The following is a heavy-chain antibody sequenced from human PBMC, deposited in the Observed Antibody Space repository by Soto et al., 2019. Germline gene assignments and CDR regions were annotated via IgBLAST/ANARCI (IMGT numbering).Heavy chain of an antibody. J-gene: IGHJ6*02. CDR3: AKGGGYCSGGSCYYASYYYYYGMDV. Sequence: EVQLLESGGGLVQPGGSLRLSCAASGFTFSSYAMSWVRQAPGKGLEWVSAISGSGGSTYYADSVKGRFTISRDNSKNTLYLQMNSLRAEDTAVYYCAKGGGYCSGGSCYYASYYYYYGMDVWGQGTTVTVSS. V-gene: IGHV3-23*01. CDR1: GFTFSSYA. D-gene: IGHD2-15*01. CDR2: ISGSGGST.